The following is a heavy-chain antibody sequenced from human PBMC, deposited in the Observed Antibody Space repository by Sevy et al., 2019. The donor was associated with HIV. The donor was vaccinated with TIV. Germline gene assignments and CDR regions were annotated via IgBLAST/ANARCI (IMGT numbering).Heavy chain of an antibody. CDR3: ARDWRSGYDPSYGMDV. CDR2: ISSSGSTI. D-gene: IGHD5-12*01. J-gene: IGHJ6*02. CDR1: GFTFSDYY. Sequence: GGSLRLSCAASGFTFSDYYMSWIRQAPGKGLEWVSYISSSGSTIYYADSVKGRFTISRDNAKNSLYLQMNSLRAEDTAGYYCARDWRSGYDPSYGMDVWGQGTTVTVSS. V-gene: IGHV3-11*01.